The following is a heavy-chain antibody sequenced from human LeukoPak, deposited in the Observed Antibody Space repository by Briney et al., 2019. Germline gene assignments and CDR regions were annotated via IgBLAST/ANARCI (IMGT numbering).Heavy chain of an antibody. J-gene: IGHJ3*02. CDR1: GYTFTSYG. CDR2: ISAYNGNT. CDR3: AREEAATYDYVWGSYPKDAFDI. D-gene: IGHD3-16*02. V-gene: IGHV1-18*01. Sequence: GASVKVSCKASGYTFTSYGISWVRQAPGQGLEWMGWISAYNGNTNYAQKLQGRVTMTTDTSTSTAYMELRSLGSEDTAVYYCAREEAATYDYVWGSYPKDAFDIWGQGTMVTVSS.